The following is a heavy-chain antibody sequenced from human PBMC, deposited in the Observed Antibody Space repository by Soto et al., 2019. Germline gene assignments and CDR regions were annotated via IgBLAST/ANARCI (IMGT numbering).Heavy chain of an antibody. CDR3: ARDGFLGYCSSTSCYGGQKGFDY. CDR1: GFTFSSYA. CDR2: ISYDGSNK. Sequence: GGSLRLSCAASGFTFSSYAMHWVRQAPGKGLEWVAVISYDGSNKYYADSVKGRFTISRDNSKNTLYLQMNSLRAEDTAVYYCARDGFLGYCSSTSCYGGQKGFDYWGQGTLVTVSS. V-gene: IGHV3-30*04. D-gene: IGHD2-2*01. J-gene: IGHJ4*02.